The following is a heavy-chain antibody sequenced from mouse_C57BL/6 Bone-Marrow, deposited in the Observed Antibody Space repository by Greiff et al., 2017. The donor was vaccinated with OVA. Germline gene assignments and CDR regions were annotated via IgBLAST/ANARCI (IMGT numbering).Heavy chain of an antibody. CDR2: IYPGSGSA. CDR1: GYTFTSYW. D-gene: IGHD1-1*01. Sequence: VQLQQPGAELVKPGASVKMSCKASGYTFTSYWITWVKQRPGQGLEWIGDIYPGSGSANYNEKFKSKATLTVDTSSSTAYMQLSSLTSEDSAVYYCAGTTTVVATKLGRAYFDYWGQGTTLTVSS. CDR3: AGTTTVVATKLGRAYFDY. V-gene: IGHV1-55*01. J-gene: IGHJ2*01.